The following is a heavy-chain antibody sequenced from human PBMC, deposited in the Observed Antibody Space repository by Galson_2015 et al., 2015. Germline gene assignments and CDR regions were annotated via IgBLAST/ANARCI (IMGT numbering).Heavy chain of an antibody. CDR3: ARDGVVVAAIDY. D-gene: IGHD2-15*01. CDR2: IWYDGSNK. V-gene: IGHV3-33*08. CDR1: GFTFSSYA. Sequence: SLRLSCAASGFTFSSYAMSWVRQAPGKGLEWVAVIWYDGSNKYYADSVKGRFTISRDNSKNTLYLQMNSLRAEDTAVYYCARDGVVVAAIDYWGQGTLVTVSS. J-gene: IGHJ4*02.